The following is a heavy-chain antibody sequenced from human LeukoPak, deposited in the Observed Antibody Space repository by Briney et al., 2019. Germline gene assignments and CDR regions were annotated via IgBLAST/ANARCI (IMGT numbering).Heavy chain of an antibody. D-gene: IGHD6-19*01. J-gene: IGHJ4*02. CDR1: GGSIRSYY. V-gene: IGHV4-59*01. CDR3: ARGSYPGWYNGEFDY. Sequence: SETLSLTCTVSGGSIRSYYWSWIRQPPGKGLEWIAYIYYSGSTNYNPSLKSRVTISVDTSKNQFSLKLSSVTAADTAVYYCARGSYPGWYNGEFDYWGQGALVIVSS. CDR2: IYYSGST.